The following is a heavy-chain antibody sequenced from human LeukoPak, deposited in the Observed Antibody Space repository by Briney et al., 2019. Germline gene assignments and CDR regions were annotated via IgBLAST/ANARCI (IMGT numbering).Heavy chain of an antibody. CDR2: IYHSGST. Sequence: PSETLSLTCTVSGYSISSGYYWGWIRQPPGKGLEWIGSIYHSGSTYYNPSLESRVTISVDTSKNQFSLKLSSVTAADTAVYYCASTSGSYSAVTWGQGTLVTVSS. CDR3: ASTSGSYSAVT. J-gene: IGHJ5*02. CDR1: GYSISSGYY. D-gene: IGHD1-26*01. V-gene: IGHV4-38-2*02.